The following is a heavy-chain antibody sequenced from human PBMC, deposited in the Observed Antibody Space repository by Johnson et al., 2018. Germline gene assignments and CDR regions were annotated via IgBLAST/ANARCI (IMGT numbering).Heavy chain of an antibody. Sequence: VQLLESGPGLVKASETLSLTCTVSGGSISSYYWSWIRQPPGKGLEWIGYIYYSGSTNYNPSLKSRVTISVDTSKNQFSLKLSSVTAADTAVYYCARGFNYYYYMDVWGKGTTVTVSS. CDR1: GGSISSYY. V-gene: IGHV4-59*01. CDR3: ARGFNYYYYMDV. CDR2: IYYSGST. J-gene: IGHJ6*03.